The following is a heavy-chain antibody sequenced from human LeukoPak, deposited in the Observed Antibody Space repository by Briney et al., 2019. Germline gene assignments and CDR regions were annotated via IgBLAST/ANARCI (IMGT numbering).Heavy chain of an antibody. J-gene: IGHJ3*02. CDR3: ARDGLAVVAGTPGAFDI. D-gene: IGHD6-19*01. Sequence: GGSLRLSCAASGFTVSSNYMSWVRQAPGKGLEWVSLIYSGGSTYYADSVKGRFTISRDLSKNTLFLQMNSLRAEDTAVYYCARDGLAVVAGTPGAFDIWGQGTMVTVSS. V-gene: IGHV3-53*01. CDR1: GFTVSSNY. CDR2: IYSGGST.